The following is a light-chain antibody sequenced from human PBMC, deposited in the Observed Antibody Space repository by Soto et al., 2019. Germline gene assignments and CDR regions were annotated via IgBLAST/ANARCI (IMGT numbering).Light chain of an antibody. CDR2: SHN. CDR3: ATWDDNLDGYV. Sequence: QSVLTQPPSASGTPGQRVIISCSGSSSNIGSNTVNWYQQLPGTAPKLLIYSHNQRPSGVPDRFSGAQSGTSASLAISGLQSEDEADYYCATWDDNLDGYVFRTGTKLTVL. J-gene: IGLJ1*01. V-gene: IGLV1-44*01. CDR1: SSNIGSNT.